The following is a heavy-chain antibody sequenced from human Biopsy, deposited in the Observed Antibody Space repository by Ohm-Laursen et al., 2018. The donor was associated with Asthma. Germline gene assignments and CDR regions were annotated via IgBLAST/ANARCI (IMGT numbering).Heavy chain of an antibody. Sequence: GSLRLSCSASGFTFSSYSTNWVRQAPGKGLEWVSSISSSSSYIYYADSVKGRFTISRDNAKNSLYLQMNSLRAEDTAVYYCARDGTDMNEAMPKDYWGQGTLVTVSS. CDR2: ISSSSSYI. CDR3: ARDGTDMNEAMPKDY. V-gene: IGHV3-21*01. D-gene: IGHD2-2*01. CDR1: GFTFSSYS. J-gene: IGHJ4*02.